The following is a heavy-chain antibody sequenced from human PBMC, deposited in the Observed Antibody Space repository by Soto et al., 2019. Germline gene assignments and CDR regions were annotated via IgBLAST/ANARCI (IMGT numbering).Heavy chain of an antibody. V-gene: IGHV1-69*13. Sequence: SEKVSCKASGGTFSSYAISWVRQAPGQGLEWMGGIIPIFGTANYAQKFQGRVTITADESTSTAYMELSSLRSEDTAVYYCAREEQLPPFTPRDYYYYGMDVWGQGTTVTVSS. CDR1: GGTFSSYA. J-gene: IGHJ6*02. D-gene: IGHD5-18*01. CDR3: AREEQLPPFTPRDYYYYGMDV. CDR2: IIPIFGTA.